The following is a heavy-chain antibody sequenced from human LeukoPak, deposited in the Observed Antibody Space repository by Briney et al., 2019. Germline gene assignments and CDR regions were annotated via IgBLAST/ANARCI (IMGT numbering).Heavy chain of an antibody. CDR3: ARAQGGNSGYAIYGMDV. Sequence: SETLSLTCTVSGGSISSSGYYWGWIRQPPGKSLEWIGNIYYSGSTYYNPSLKSRVTISVDTSKNQFSLKLSSVTAADTAVYYCARAQGGNSGYAIYGMDVWGQGTTVTVSS. D-gene: IGHD5-12*01. V-gene: IGHV4-39*07. CDR1: GGSISSSGYY. J-gene: IGHJ6*02. CDR2: IYYSGST.